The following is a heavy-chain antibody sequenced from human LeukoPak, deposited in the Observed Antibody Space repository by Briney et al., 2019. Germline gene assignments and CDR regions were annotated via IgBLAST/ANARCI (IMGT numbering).Heavy chain of an antibody. Sequence: SETLSLTCAVYGGSFSGYYWSWIRQPPGKGLEWIGEINHSGSTNYSPSLKSRVTISIDTSKNQFSLKLNSMTAADTAVYYCARGEGARDGYNYAGPFYFDYWGHGTLVTVSS. J-gene: IGHJ4*01. CDR3: ARGEGARDGYNYAGPFYFDY. D-gene: IGHD5-24*01. CDR2: INHSGST. V-gene: IGHV4-34*01. CDR1: GGSFSGYY.